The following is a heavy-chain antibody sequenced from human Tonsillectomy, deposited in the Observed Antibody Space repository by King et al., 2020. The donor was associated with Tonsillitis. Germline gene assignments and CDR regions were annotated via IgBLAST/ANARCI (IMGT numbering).Heavy chain of an antibody. J-gene: IGHJ4*02. CDR1: GGSISSSHYY. Sequence: QLQESGPGLVKPSETLSLTCPVSGGSISSSHYYWGWIRQPPGKGLEWIGSIFYSGNTYYSPSLESRVTISVDMSNNQFSLILTSVTAADTAVYYCARSKSGTGWYGDHWGQGTLAT. CDR3: ARSKSGTGWYGDH. CDR2: IFYSGNT. V-gene: IGHV4-39*01. D-gene: IGHD2-15*01.